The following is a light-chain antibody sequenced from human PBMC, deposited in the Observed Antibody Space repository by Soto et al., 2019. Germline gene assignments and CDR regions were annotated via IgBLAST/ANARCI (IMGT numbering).Light chain of an antibody. CDR1: SSDVGGYNY. CDR2: DVS. Sequence: QSVLTQPASVSGSPGQSITISCTGASSDVGGYNYVSWYQQHPGKAPKLMIYDVSNRPSGVSNRFSGSKSGNTASLTISGLQAEDEADYYCSSYTSTERVLGTGTKVTVL. CDR3: SSYTSTERV. J-gene: IGLJ1*01. V-gene: IGLV2-14*01.